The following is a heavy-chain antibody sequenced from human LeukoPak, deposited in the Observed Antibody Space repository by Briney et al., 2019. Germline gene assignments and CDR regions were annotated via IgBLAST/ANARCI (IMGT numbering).Heavy chain of an antibody. V-gene: IGHV4-30-4*01. Sequence: SETLSLTCTVSGASISSGDYHWNWIRQPPGKGLEWIGFIHDSGSTYYNPSLKSRVSISRDMSKNQLSLMLSSVTAVDTAVYYCARGFGAGNYYYGWFDPWGQGALVSVSS. CDR3: ARGFGAGNYYYGWFDP. D-gene: IGHD3-10*01. CDR2: IHDSGST. J-gene: IGHJ5*02. CDR1: GASISSGDYH.